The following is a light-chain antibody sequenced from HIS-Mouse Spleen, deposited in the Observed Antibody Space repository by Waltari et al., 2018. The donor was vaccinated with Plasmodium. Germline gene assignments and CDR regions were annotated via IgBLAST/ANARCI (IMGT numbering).Light chain of an antibody. Sequence: QSALTQPRSVSGSPGQSVTISCTGPSSDVGGYHYVSWYQQHPGKPPTPMIYDVTKRPSGVPDRFSGSKSGNTASLTISGLQAEDEADYYCCSYAGSYTWVFGGGTKLTVL. J-gene: IGLJ3*02. CDR3: CSYAGSYTWV. CDR2: DVT. V-gene: IGLV2-11*01. CDR1: SSDVGGYHY.